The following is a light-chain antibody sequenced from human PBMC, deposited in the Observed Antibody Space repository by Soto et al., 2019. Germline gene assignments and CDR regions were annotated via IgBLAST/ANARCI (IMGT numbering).Light chain of an antibody. CDR2: DVS. CDR3: SSYTSGFYV. CDR1: SSDVGGYNY. Sequence: QSVLTQPASVSGSPGQSITISCTGTSSDVGGYNYVSWYQQHPGKATKLMIYDVSDRPSGVSNRFSGSKSGNTASLTISVLHAEDEADYYCSSYTSGFYVFGTGTKVTVL. J-gene: IGLJ1*01. V-gene: IGLV2-14*01.